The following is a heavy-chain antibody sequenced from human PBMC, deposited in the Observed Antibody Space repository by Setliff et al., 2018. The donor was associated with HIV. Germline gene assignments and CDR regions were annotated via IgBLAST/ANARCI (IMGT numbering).Heavy chain of an antibody. J-gene: IGHJ6*03. CDR2: IYTSGST. Sequence: SETLSLTCTVSGGSINSYYWSWIRQPAGKGLEWIGRIYTSGSTNYNPSLKSRVTMSVDTSKKQFTLKLNSVTAADTAVYYCARDTLYSSGWGYFYYYMDVWGKGTTVTVSS. CDR1: GGSINSYY. V-gene: IGHV4-4*07. CDR3: ARDTLYSSGWGYFYYYMDV. D-gene: IGHD3-22*01.